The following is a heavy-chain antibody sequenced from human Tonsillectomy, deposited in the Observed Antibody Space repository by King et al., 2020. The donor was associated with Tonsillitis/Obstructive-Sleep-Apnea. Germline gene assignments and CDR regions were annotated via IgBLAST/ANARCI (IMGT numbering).Heavy chain of an antibody. V-gene: IGHV4-34*01. Sequence: VQLQQRGAGMLKPSETLSLTCALYGGSFSAHYWSWIRQPPGKGLEWIGEIYQSGSTNYNPSLKSRVTLSLDKSRNQFSLKMTSVTAADTAVYYCSTVDYYYNMDVRGKGTTVSVSS. CDR3: STVDYYYNMDV. CDR2: IYQSGST. J-gene: IGHJ6*03. CDR1: GGSFSAHY. D-gene: IGHD4-11*01.